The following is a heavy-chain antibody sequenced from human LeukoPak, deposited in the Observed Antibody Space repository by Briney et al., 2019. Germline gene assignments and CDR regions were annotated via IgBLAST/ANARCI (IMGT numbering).Heavy chain of an antibody. V-gene: IGHV3-21*01. J-gene: IGHJ4*02. Sequence: PGGSLRLSCAASGFTFSSYSMNWVRQAPGKGLEWVSSISSSSSYIYYADSVKGRFTISRDNAKDSLYLQMNSLRAEDTAVYYCARGRRGDYYFDYWGQGTLVTVSS. CDR3: ARGRRGDYYFDY. CDR1: GFTFSSYS. D-gene: IGHD3-16*01. CDR2: ISSSSSYI.